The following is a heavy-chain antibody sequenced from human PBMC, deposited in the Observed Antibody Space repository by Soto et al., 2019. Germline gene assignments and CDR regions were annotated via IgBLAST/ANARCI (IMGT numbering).Heavy chain of an antibody. CDR1: GYTFTSYG. Sequence: GASVKVSCKASGYTFTSYGISWVRQAPGQGLEWMGWISAYNGNTNYAQKLQGRVTMTTNTSTSTAYMEQSSLRSEDTAVYYCASYSDNFCWSHRRDNWFDPWGQGTLVTVSS. J-gene: IGHJ5*02. CDR3: ASYSDNFCWSHRRDNWFDP. CDR2: ISAYNGNT. V-gene: IGHV1-18*01. D-gene: IGHD3-3*01.